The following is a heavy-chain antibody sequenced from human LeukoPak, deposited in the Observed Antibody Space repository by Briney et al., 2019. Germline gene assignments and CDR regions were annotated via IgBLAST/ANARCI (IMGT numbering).Heavy chain of an antibody. D-gene: IGHD3-10*01. Sequence: GGSLRLSCAASGFTFSDYNMRWIRQAPGKGLEWVSNISGSGSGGSTYYADSVKGRFTISRDNSKNTLYLQMNSLRAEDTAVYYCAKGPFMVRGGSLYDYWGQGTLVTVSS. V-gene: IGHV3-23*01. J-gene: IGHJ4*02. CDR2: ISGSGSGGST. CDR3: AKGPFMVRGGSLYDY. CDR1: GFTFSDYN.